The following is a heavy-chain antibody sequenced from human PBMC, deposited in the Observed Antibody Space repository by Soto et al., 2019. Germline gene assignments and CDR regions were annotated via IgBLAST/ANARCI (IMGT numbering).Heavy chain of an antibody. J-gene: IGHJ5*02. CDR2: IYYSGST. Sequence: QVQLQESGPGLVKPSETLSLTCTVSGGSISSYYWSWIRQPPGKGLEWIGYIYYSGSTNYNPSVKSRVTISVDTSKNQFSLKLSSVTAADTAVYYCARLSYYYDSSGYYYVSNWFDPWGQGTLVTVSS. CDR1: GGSISSYY. CDR3: ARLSYYYDSSGYYYVSNWFDP. D-gene: IGHD3-22*01. V-gene: IGHV4-59*08.